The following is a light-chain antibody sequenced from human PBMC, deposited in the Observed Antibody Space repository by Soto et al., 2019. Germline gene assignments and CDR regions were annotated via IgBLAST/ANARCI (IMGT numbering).Light chain of an antibody. V-gene: IGLV2-11*01. J-gene: IGLJ3*02. CDR3: SSHNTISTRV. Sequence: QSALTQPRSVSGSPGQSVTIACTGTSSDVGRYDYVSWYQQHTGEAPKLVVYDVTKRPSGVPDRFSGSKSGNTASLTISGIQAEDEADYYCSSHNTISTRVFGEGTKVTVL. CDR1: SSDVGRYDY. CDR2: DVT.